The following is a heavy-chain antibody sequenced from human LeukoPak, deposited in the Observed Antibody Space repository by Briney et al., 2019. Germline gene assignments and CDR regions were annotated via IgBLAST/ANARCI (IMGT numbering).Heavy chain of an antibody. CDR1: GFTFDDSV. J-gene: IGHJ4*02. Sequence: GGSLRLSCAASGFTFDDSVMSWVRQAPGKGLEWVSGINWNGGSTGYADSVKGRFTISRDNAKNSLYLQMNSLRAEDTAVYYCAREIYKMGFDYWGQGTLVTVSS. D-gene: IGHD5-24*01. V-gene: IGHV3-20*04. CDR3: AREIYKMGFDY. CDR2: INWNGGST.